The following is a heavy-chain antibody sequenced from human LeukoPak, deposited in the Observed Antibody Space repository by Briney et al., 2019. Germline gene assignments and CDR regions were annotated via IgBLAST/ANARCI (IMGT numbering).Heavy chain of an antibody. Sequence: SETLSLTCTVSGGSISSYHWSWIRQPPGKGLEWIGYIYYSGSTNYNPSLKSRVTISVDTSKNQFSLKLSSVTAADTAVYYCARGAGLLSYFDYWGQGTLVTVSS. D-gene: IGHD3-10*01. V-gene: IGHV4-59*01. CDR3: ARGAGLLSYFDY. CDR1: GGSISSYH. J-gene: IGHJ4*02. CDR2: IYYSGST.